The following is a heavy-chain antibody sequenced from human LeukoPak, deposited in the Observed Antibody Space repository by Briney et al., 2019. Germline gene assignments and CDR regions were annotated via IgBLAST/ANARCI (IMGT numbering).Heavy chain of an antibody. CDR2: INPNSGNT. Sequence: ASVKVSCKASGYTFTGYYMHWVRQAPGQGLEWMGWINPNSGNTGYAQKFQGRVTITRNTSISTAYMELSSLRSEDTAVYYCARGAAAGPYYYYYYYMDIWDKGTTVTVSS. CDR3: ARGAAAGPYYYYYYYMDI. D-gene: IGHD6-13*01. J-gene: IGHJ6*03. V-gene: IGHV1-8*03. CDR1: GYTFTGYY.